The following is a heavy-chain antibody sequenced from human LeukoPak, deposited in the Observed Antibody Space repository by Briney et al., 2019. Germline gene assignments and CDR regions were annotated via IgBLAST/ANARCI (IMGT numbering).Heavy chain of an antibody. CDR3: ATLYSDYGDY. J-gene: IGHJ4*02. D-gene: IGHD1-26*01. CDR2: ISGSGDTS. Sequence: GGSLRLSCAASGFTFSSYAMSWVRQAPGKGLEWVSRISGSGDTSNYADSVRGRFTISRDNSRNTLYLQMNSLRAGDTAVYYCATLYSDYGDYWGQGALVTVSS. CDR1: GFTFSSYA. V-gene: IGHV3-23*01.